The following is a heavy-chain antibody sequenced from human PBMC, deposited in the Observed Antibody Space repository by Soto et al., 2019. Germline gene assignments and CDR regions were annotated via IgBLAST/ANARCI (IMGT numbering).Heavy chain of an antibody. CDR3: AREKGYISGPKNFDY. D-gene: IGHD5-12*01. CDR1: GASIIIGDYF. CDR2: IYDSGSS. J-gene: IGHJ4*02. Sequence: SETLSLTCTVSGASIIIGDYFWSWIRQPPGKGLEWIGYIYDSGSSYYNPSLKSRVTMSVDTSKNQFSLKLSSVTAADTAVYYCAREKGYISGPKNFDYWGQGNLVTVSS. V-gene: IGHV4-30-4*01.